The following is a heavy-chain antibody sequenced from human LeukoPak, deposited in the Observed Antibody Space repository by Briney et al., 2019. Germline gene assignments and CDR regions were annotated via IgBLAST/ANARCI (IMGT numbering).Heavy chain of an antibody. CDR1: GYTFTGYY. J-gene: IGHJ3*02. CDR3: ARDDWIADAFDI. Sequence: ASVKVSCKASGYTFTGYYMHWVRQAPGQGLEWMGRINPNSGGTDYAQKFQGRVTMTRDTSISTAYMELSRLRSDDTAVYYCARDDWIADAFDIWGQGTMVTVSS. V-gene: IGHV1-2*06. D-gene: IGHD3-9*01. CDR2: INPNSGGT.